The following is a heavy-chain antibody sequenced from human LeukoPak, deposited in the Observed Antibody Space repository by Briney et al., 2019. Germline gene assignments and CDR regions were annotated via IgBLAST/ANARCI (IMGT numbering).Heavy chain of an antibody. CDR1: GFAFSRYA. CDR2: ISSSSNII. V-gene: IGHV3-48*01. J-gene: IGHJ6*03. Sequence: GGSLRLSCAASGFAFSRYAMNWVRQAPGKGLEWVSYISSSSNIIYYADSVKGRFAISRDNAKNLLYLEMNSLRADDTAVYYCARADCSSTSCYTRGYYYYYMDVWGKGTTVTVSS. CDR3: ARADCSSTSCYTRGYYYYYMDV. D-gene: IGHD2-2*02.